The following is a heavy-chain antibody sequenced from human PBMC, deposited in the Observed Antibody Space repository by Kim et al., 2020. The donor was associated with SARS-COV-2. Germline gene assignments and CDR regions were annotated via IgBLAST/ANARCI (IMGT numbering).Heavy chain of an antibody. CDR3: ARHGYSSSWYVFYYYYYGMDV. J-gene: IGHJ6*02. D-gene: IGHD6-13*01. Sequence: ASVKVSCKASGYTFTSYGISWVRQAPGQGLEWMGWISAYNGNTNYAQKLQGRVTITTDTSTSTAYMELRSLRSDDTAVYYCARHGYSSSWYVFYYYYYGMDVWGQGTTVSVSS. CDR1: GYTFTSYG. V-gene: IGHV1-18*04. CDR2: ISAYNGNT.